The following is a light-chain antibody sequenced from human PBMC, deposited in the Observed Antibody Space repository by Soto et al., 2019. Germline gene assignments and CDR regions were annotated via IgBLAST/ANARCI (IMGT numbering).Light chain of an antibody. CDR2: GAY. V-gene: IGKV3-15*01. J-gene: IGKJ5*01. CDR1: QSVNSH. Sequence: EIVMTQSPATLSVSPGERASLSCRASQSVNSHLAWYQQKPGQAPRLLIYGAYYRATGIPARFSGSGSGTDFTLTISSLQSEDFAVYYCQQRSNWPITFGQGTRLEIK. CDR3: QQRSNWPIT.